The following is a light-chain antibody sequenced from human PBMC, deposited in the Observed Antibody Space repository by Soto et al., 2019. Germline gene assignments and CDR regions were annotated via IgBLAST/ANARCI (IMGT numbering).Light chain of an antibody. CDR3: QQRSNWPLT. J-gene: IGKJ4*01. V-gene: IGKV3-11*01. Sequence: DIVLTQSPATLSLSPGERATLSCRASQSVSSSLAWYQQKPGQAPRLLIYDASNRATGIPARFSGSGSGTDFTLTITSLEPEDVAVYYCQQRSNWPLTFGGGTKVEIK. CDR1: QSVSSS. CDR2: DAS.